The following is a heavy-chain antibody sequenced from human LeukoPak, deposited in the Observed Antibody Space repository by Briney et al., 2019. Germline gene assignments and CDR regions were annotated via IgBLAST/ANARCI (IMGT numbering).Heavy chain of an antibody. J-gene: IGHJ3*02. Sequence: GGSLRLSCAASGFTFSSYEMNWVRQAPGKGLEWVSYISSSGSTIYYADSVKGRFTISRDNAKNSLYLQMNSLRAEDTAVYYCARDYDILTGSDAFDIWGQGTMVTVSS. V-gene: IGHV3-48*03. CDR3: ARDYDILTGSDAFDI. CDR2: ISSSGSTI. D-gene: IGHD3-9*01. CDR1: GFTFSSYE.